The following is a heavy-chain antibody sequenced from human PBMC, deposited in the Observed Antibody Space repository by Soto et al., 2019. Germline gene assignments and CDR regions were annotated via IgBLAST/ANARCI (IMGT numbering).Heavy chain of an antibody. CDR2: ISYDGSNK. D-gene: IGHD4-17*01. CDR1: GFTFSSYA. V-gene: IGHV3-30-3*01. CDR3: ARVNGDYARDY. J-gene: IGHJ4*02. Sequence: GGSLRLSCAAAGFTFSSYAMHWVRQAPGKGLEWVAVISYDGSNKYYADSVKGRFTISRDNSKNTLYLQMNSLRAEDTAVYYCARVNGDYARDYWGQGTLVTVSS.